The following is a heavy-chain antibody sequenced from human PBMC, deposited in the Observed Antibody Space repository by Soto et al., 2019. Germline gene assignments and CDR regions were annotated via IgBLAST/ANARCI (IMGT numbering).Heavy chain of an antibody. Sequence: SQTHPLTCTVSEGTISSLSSYLCWLRQPPGKGLEWIRTVSYSGSTYYNPSLKSRVTIAVETSKNQFSPRLSSVTAADTAVYHCAKTFCSNGACKKTVFAYWGQGTLVTVSS. CDR3: AKTFCSNGACKKTVFAY. J-gene: IGHJ4*02. V-gene: IGHV4-39*01. CDR2: VSYSGST. D-gene: IGHD2-8*01. CDR1: EGTISSLSSY.